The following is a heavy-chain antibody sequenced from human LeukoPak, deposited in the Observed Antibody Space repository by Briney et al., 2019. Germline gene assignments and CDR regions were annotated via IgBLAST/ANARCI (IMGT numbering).Heavy chain of an antibody. Sequence: GGSLRLSCAASGFTFSSYGMHWVRQAPGKGLEWVAVIWYDGSNKYYADSVKGRFTISRDNSKNTLYLQMNSLRAEDTAVYYCATDLGSMYGLSYWGQGTLVTVSS. D-gene: IGHD2-8*01. CDR2: IWYDGSNK. V-gene: IGHV3-33*01. CDR1: GFTFSSYG. J-gene: IGHJ4*02. CDR3: ATDLGSMYGLSY.